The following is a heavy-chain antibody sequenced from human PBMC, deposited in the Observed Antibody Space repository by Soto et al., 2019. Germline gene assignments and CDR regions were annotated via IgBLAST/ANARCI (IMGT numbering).Heavy chain of an antibody. V-gene: IGHV3-66*01. D-gene: IGHD7-27*01. CDR3: ARDLNWEHY. CDR1: GFTVSSNY. Sequence: GGSLRLSCEVSGFTVSSNYVSWVRQVPGKGLEWVSVIYIAGNTYYADSVKGRFTLSRDTSKNTLYLQMNSLRAEDTAVYYCARDLNWEHYWGQGTLVTVSS. CDR2: IYIAGNT. J-gene: IGHJ4*02.